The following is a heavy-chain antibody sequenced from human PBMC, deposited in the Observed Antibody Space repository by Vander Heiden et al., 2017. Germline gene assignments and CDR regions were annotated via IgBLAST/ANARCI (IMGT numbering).Heavy chain of an antibody. J-gene: IGHJ4*02. D-gene: IGHD6-13*01. CDR2: ISWNSDTI. CDR3: AKKGAAGSEDYFDY. Sequence: EVQPVESGGGLVQPGRSLRLLCAPAGFSFGDYAMHWVRQAPGKGLEWVSGISWNSDTIGYVDSVKGRFTISRDNAKNSLYLQMNSLRAEDTALYYCAKKGAAGSEDYFDYWGQGTLVTVSS. CDR1: GFSFGDYA. V-gene: IGHV3-9*01.